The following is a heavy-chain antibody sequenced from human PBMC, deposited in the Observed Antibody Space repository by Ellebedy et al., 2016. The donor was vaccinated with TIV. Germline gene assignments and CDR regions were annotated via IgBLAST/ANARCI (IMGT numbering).Heavy chain of an antibody. CDR1: GFTFSSYA. Sequence: GESLKISXAASGFTFSSYAMSWVRQAPGKGLGWVSAISGSGGSTYYADSVKGRFTISRDNSKNTLYLQMNSLRAEDTAVYYCAKVGTVVNVHYMDVWGKGTTVTVSS. D-gene: IGHD4-23*01. CDR2: ISGSGGST. V-gene: IGHV3-23*01. J-gene: IGHJ6*03. CDR3: AKVGTVVNVHYMDV.